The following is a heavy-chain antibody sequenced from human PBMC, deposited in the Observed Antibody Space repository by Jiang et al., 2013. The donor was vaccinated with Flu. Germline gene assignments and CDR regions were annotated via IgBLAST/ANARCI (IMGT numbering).Heavy chain of an antibody. CDR2: ISTSTGTP. CDR3: ARVEGAAAGKDFQY. D-gene: IGHD6-13*01. CDR1: GYTFTTYA. Sequence: QSGSELRKPGASVKVSCRASGYTFTTYAINWVRQAPGQGLEWMGWISTSTGTPTLCPRASQGGFVFSLDTSVSTAYLEISSLKAEDTAVYYCARVEGAAAGKDFQYWGQGTLVTVSS. V-gene: IGHV7-4-1*02. J-gene: IGHJ1*01.